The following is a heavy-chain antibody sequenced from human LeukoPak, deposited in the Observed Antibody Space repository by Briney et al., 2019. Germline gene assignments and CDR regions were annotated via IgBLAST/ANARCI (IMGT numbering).Heavy chain of an antibody. CDR3: ARDHDIRVVTLFDY. CDR2: IFYDGSKT. J-gene: IGHJ4*02. D-gene: IGHD2-15*01. V-gene: IGHV3-33*08. Sequence: GGSLRLSCAASGFTFSLYAMHWVRQAPGKGLEWVAVIFYDGSKTHYADSVKGRFTISRDNSKNSLYLQMNSLRAEDTAVYYCARDHDIRVVTLFDYWGQGTLVTVSS. CDR1: GFTFSLYA.